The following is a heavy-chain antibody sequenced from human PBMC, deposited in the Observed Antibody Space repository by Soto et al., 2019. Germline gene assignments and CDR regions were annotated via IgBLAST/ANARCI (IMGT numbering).Heavy chain of an antibody. CDR1: GFTFSSYS. CDR3: AREFIAAVVPYSFDY. V-gene: IGHV3-48*01. D-gene: IGHD6-13*01. CDR2: ISSSSSTI. J-gene: IGHJ4*02. Sequence: EVQLVESGGGLVQPGGSLRLSCAASGFTFSSYSMNWVRQAPGKGLEWVSYISSSSSTIYYADSVKGRFTISRDNAKNSLYLQMNSLRAEDTAVYYCAREFIAAVVPYSFDYWGQGTLVTVSS.